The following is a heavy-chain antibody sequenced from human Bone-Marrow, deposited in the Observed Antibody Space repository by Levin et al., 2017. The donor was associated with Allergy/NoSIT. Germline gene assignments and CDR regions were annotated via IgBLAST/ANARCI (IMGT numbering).Heavy chain of an antibody. CDR3: ARQALCGAGTCGFDY. CDR1: GYSFTSYW. V-gene: IGHV5-51*01. CDR2: LYPGDSDA. Sequence: GASVKVSCQGSGYSFTSYWLGWVRQMPGKGLEWMGILYPGDSDARYSPSFQGHVSISVDRSINTAYLEWSSLQASDTAIYYCARQALCGAGTCGFDYWGQGTLVTVSS. D-gene: IGHD2-15*01. J-gene: IGHJ4*02.